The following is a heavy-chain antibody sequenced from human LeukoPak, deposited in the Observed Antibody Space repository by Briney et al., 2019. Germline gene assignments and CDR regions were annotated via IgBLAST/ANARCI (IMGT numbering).Heavy chain of an antibody. V-gene: IGHV1-2*02. D-gene: IGHD5-18*01. CDR2: INPNSGGT. J-gene: IGHJ4*02. Sequence: ASVKVSCKASGYTFNDYYVHWVRQAPGQGLEWMGWINPNSGGTKYAQKFKGRVTMTRDTSISTAYMELSRLRSDDTAVYYCARVDTAMVAGGGDYWGQGTLVTVSS. CDR3: ARVDTAMVAGGGDY. CDR1: GYTFNDYY.